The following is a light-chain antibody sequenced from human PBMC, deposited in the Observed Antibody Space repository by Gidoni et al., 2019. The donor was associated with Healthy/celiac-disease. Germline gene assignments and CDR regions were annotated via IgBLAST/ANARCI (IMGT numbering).Light chain of an antibody. CDR1: SSNIGRNT. CDR3: AAWDDSLNGLWV. V-gene: IGLV1-44*01. CDR2: SNN. Sequence: QSVLTQPPSASRTPGQRVTISCSGSSSNIGRNTVNWYQQLPGTAPKLLIYSNNQRPSGVPDRFSGSKSGTSASLAISGLQSEDEADYYCAAWDDSLNGLWVFGGGTKLTVL. J-gene: IGLJ3*02.